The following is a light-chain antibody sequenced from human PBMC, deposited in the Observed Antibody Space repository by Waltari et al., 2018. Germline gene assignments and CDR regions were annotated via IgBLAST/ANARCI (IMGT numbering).Light chain of an antibody. CDR2: DPS. J-gene: IGKJ2*01. CDR3: LQYSIYST. V-gene: IGKV1-5*01. Sequence: DIQMTQSPSTLSASVGDRVTITCRASQSISNWLAWYQQKPGKAPKLLIFDPSNLESGVPSRFSGSRSGTEFTLTINSLQPDDSATYYCLQYSIYSTFGQGTKLVIK. CDR1: QSISNW.